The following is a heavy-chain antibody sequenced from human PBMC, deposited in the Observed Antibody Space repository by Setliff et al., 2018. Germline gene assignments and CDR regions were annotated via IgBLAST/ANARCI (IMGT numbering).Heavy chain of an antibody. Sequence: GGSLRLSCEASRFTFSNYGMHWVRQAPGKGLEWVALIWNDGSNKFYGDSVKGRFTISRDNSKNTLYLQMNSLRAEDTAVYYCAKNGFGVVALGVNNWFDPWGQGTLVTVSS. V-gene: IGHV3-33*06. CDR1: RFTFSNYG. D-gene: IGHD3-10*01. J-gene: IGHJ5*02. CDR3: AKNGFGVVALGVNNWFDP. CDR2: IWNDGSNK.